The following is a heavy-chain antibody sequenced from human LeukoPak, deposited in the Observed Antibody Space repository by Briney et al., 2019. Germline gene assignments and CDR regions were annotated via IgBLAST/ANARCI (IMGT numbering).Heavy chain of an antibody. D-gene: IGHD5-18*01. CDR1: RFTFSSYG. J-gene: IGHJ4*02. CDR2: IWYDGSNK. CDR3: ARGPGIQLWSDY. V-gene: IGHV3-33*01. Sequence: PGGSLRLSCAASRFTFSSYGMHWVRQAPGKGLEWVAVIWYDGSNKYYADSMKGRFTISRDNAKNTLYLQMNSLRAEDTAVYYCARGPGIQLWSDYWGQGTLVTVSS.